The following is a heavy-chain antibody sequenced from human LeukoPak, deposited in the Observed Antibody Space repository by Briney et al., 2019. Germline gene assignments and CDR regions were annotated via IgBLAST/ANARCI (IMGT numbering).Heavy chain of an antibody. Sequence: SETLSLTCAVYGGSFSGYYWSWIRQPPGKGLEWIGEINHSGSTNYNPSLKSRVTISVDTSKNQFSLKLSSVTAADTAVYYCARGGDSSGWYGGWGQGTLVTVSS. CDR2: INHSGST. V-gene: IGHV4-34*01. CDR1: GGSFSGYY. J-gene: IGHJ4*02. D-gene: IGHD6-19*01. CDR3: ARGGDSSGWYGG.